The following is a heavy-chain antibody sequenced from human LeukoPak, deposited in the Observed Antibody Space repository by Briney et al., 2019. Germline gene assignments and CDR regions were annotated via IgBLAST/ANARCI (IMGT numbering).Heavy chain of an antibody. CDR3: AKGTLTDAHGIGYDPFDY. V-gene: IGHV3-23*01. J-gene: IGHJ4*02. Sequence: GGSLRLSCVASGFTFSGYSMSWVRQAPGKGLEWVSAIGGPGFTTHYADSVKGRFTISRDNSQNTLSLQMNSLRAEDTAVYYYAKGTLTDAHGIGYDPFDYWGQGTLVTVSS. D-gene: IGHD6-25*01. CDR2: IGGPGFTT. CDR1: GFTFSGYS.